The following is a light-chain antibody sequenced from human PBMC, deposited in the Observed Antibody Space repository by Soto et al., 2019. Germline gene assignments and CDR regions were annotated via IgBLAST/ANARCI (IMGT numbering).Light chain of an antibody. CDR2: GAS. CDR1: QSVSSN. CDR3: QQYGSSPT. V-gene: IGKV3-20*01. Sequence: FVMTQSPSTLSVSPGERATLSCRASQSVSSNLAWYQQKPGQAPRLLIYGASTRAAGIPDRFSGSGSGTDFTLTISRLEPEDFAVYYCQQYGSSPTFGGGTKVDI. J-gene: IGKJ4*01.